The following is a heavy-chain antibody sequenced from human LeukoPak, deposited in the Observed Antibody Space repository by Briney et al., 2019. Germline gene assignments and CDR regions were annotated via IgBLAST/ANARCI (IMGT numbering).Heavy chain of an antibody. CDR3: ARGYYDSSGDSSIDAFGI. CDR2: INPNSGGT. CDR1: GYTFTGYY. V-gene: IGHV1-2*02. J-gene: IGHJ3*02. D-gene: IGHD3-22*01. Sequence: ASVKVSCKASGYTFTGYYMHWVRQAPGQGLEWMGWINPNSGGTNYAQKFQGRVTMTRDTSISTAYMELSRLRSDDTAVYYCARGYYDSSGDSSIDAFGIWGQGTMVTVPS.